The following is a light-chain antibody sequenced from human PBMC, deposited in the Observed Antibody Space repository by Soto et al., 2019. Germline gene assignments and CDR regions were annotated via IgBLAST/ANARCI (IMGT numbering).Light chain of an antibody. Sequence: EIVLTQSPATLSLSPGERATLSCRASQSVSSYLAWYQQKPGQAPRLLIYDASNMATGIPARFSGSGSGTDFTLTISSLEPEDFAVYYWQQRSNWPPLYTFGQGTKLEIK. CDR2: DAS. V-gene: IGKV3-11*01. J-gene: IGKJ2*01. CDR1: QSVSSY. CDR3: QQRSNWPPLYT.